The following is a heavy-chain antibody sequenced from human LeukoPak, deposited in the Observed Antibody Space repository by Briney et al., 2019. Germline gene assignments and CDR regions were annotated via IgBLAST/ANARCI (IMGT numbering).Heavy chain of an antibody. D-gene: IGHD5-18*01. V-gene: IGHV3-21*01. CDR3: ARHLSGVTGYTYGRGIDY. J-gene: IGHJ4*02. Sequence: GGSLRLSCAASGFTFSSYSMNWVRQAPGKGLEWVSSISSSSSYIYYADSVRGRFTISRDNAKKSLYLQMNSLRAEDTAVYYCARHLSGVTGYTYGRGIDYWGQGTLVTVSS. CDR1: GFTFSSYS. CDR2: ISSSSSYI.